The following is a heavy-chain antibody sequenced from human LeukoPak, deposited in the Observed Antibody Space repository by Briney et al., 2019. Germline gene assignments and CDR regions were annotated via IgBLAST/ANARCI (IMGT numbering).Heavy chain of an antibody. V-gene: IGHV3-21*01. CDR3: ASGYCSSTSCYDFDY. CDR1: GFTFSSYA. J-gene: IGHJ4*02. CDR2: ISSSSSYI. D-gene: IGHD2-2*03. Sequence: GGSLRLSCAASGFTFSSYAMHWVRQAPGKGLEWVSSISSSSSYIYYADSVKGRFTISRDNAKNSLYLQMNSLRAEDTAVYYCASGYCSSTSCYDFDYWGQGTLVTVSS.